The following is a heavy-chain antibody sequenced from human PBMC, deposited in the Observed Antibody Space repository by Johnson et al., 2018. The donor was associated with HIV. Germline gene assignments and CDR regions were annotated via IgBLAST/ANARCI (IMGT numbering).Heavy chain of an antibody. CDR1: GFTFSSYW. Sequence: MQLVESGGGLVQPGGSLRLSCAASGFTFSSYWMSWVRQAPGKGLEWVSAISGSAGITYYADSVEGRFTLSRDNSKNTLYLQMNSLRAEDTAVYYCARDQYYYDSRGVGTFDIWGQGTMVTVSS. CDR3: ARDQYYYDSRGVGTFDI. CDR2: ISGSAGIT. D-gene: IGHD3-22*01. V-gene: IGHV3-23*04. J-gene: IGHJ3*02.